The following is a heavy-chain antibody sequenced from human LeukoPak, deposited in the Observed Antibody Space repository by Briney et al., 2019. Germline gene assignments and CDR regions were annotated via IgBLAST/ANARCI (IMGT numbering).Heavy chain of an antibody. V-gene: IGHV3-33*01. CDR3: ARSKEAAVMGYYFDY. CDR1: GFTFSIYG. J-gene: IGHJ4*02. CDR2: IWYDGSDK. Sequence: GGSLRLSCASSGFTFSIYGMHGVRRAPGKGREGVAVIWYDGSDKYYADSVKGRFTISRHISKNTLYMQMTSMRAEDNAVYYCARSKEAAVMGYYFDYWGQGTLVTVSS. D-gene: IGHD6-13*01.